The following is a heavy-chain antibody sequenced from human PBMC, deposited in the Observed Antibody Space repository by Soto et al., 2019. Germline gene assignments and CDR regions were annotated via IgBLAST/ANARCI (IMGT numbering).Heavy chain of an antibody. CDR1: GDSISSSNYY. D-gene: IGHD3-22*01. Sequence: HLQLQESGPGLVKPSETLSLTCTVSGDSISSSNYYWGWIRQPPGKGLEGIANIYYSGITYCNPYLMNRVAISVDTSKNQFSLKLSSVSAADTAIYYCARSNSGYYKWFDPWGQGTLVTVSS. V-gene: IGHV4-39*01. CDR3: ARSNSGYYKWFDP. J-gene: IGHJ5*02. CDR2: IYYSGIT.